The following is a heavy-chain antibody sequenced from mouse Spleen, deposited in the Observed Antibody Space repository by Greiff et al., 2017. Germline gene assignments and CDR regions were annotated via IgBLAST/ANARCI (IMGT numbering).Heavy chain of an antibody. CDR1: GYTFTSYW. V-gene: IGHV1-50*01. D-gene: IGHD4-1*01. CDR3: ARVGLDFDY. J-gene: IGHJ2*01. Sequence: QVQLQQPGAELVKPGASVKLSCKASGYTFTSYWMQWVKQRPGQGLEWIGEIDPSDSYTNYNQKFKGKATLTVDTSSSTAYMQLSSLTSEDSAVYYCARVGLDFDYWGQGTTLTVSS. CDR2: IDPSDSYT.